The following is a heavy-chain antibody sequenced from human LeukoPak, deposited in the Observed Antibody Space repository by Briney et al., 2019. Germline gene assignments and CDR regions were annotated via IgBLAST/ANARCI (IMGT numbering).Heavy chain of an antibody. J-gene: IGHJ5*02. CDR3: AKAHYYDSSSFDP. Sequence: PGGSLRLSCAASGFTFSSYAMSWVRQAPGKGPEWVSAISGSGGSTYYADSVKGRFTISRDNSKYTLYLQMNSLRAEDTAVYYCAKAHYYDSSSFDPWGQGTLVTVSS. CDR2: ISGSGGST. D-gene: IGHD3-22*01. CDR1: GFTFSSYA. V-gene: IGHV3-23*01.